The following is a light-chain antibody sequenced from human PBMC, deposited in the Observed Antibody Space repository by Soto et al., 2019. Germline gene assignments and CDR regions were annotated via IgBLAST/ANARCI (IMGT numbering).Light chain of an antibody. Sequence: SALTQPASVSGSPGQSITISCTGTSSDVGGYNYVSWFQHHPGKAPKLIIYEAPYRPSGVSNRFSGSKSGDTASLTISGLQAEDEADYYCSSFTNTITRYAFGTGTKVTVL. CDR1: SSDVGGYNY. CDR3: SSFTNTITRYA. CDR2: EAP. V-gene: IGLV2-14*01. J-gene: IGLJ1*01.